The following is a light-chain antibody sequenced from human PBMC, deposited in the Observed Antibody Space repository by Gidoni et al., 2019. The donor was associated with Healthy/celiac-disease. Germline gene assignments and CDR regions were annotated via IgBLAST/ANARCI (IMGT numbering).Light chain of an antibody. CDR2: AAS. CDR3: QQSYSTPQLT. Sequence: DIQMTQSPSSLSASVGDRVTITCRASQSISSYLNWYQQKPGKAPKLLIYAASSLQSGVPSRFSGSGSGTDFTLIISSLQPEDFATYYCQQSYSTPQLTFGGXTKVEIK. J-gene: IGKJ4*01. CDR1: QSISSY. V-gene: IGKV1-39*01.